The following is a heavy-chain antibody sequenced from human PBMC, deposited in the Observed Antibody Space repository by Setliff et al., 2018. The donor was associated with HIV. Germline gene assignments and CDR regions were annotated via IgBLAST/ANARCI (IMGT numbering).Heavy chain of an antibody. CDR1: GGSFSGHY. D-gene: IGHD6-19*01. CDR3: ARGVRDNSGWSSYYFDY. V-gene: IGHV4-34*01. Sequence: ASETLSLTCAVYGGSFSGHYWSWIRQPPGKGLEWIGEITHSGSTNYKPSLKSRVLISVDTSKNQFSLKVTSVTAADTAVYYCARGVRDNSGWSSYYFDYWGQGTLVTVSS. J-gene: IGHJ4*02. CDR2: ITHSGST.